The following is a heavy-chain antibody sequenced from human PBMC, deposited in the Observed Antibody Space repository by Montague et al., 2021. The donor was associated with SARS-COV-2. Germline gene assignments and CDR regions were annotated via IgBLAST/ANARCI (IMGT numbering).Heavy chain of an antibody. CDR3: ARARRYCSGGSCYSGWFDP. CDR1: GYSISSGYY. V-gene: IGHV4-38-2*02. D-gene: IGHD2-15*01. Sequence: SETLSLTCTVSGYSISSGYYWGWIRQPPGKGLEWIGSIYHSGSTYYNPSLKSRFTISVDTSKNQFSLQLSSVTAADTAVYYCARARRYCSGGSCYSGWFDPWGQGTLVAVSS. CDR2: IYHSGST. J-gene: IGHJ5*02.